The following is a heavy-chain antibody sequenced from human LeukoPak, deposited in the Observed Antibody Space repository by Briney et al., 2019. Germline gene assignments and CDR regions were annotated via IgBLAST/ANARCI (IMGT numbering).Heavy chain of an antibody. D-gene: IGHD2-2*01. CDR3: AKDVPAAYFDY. CDR1: GFTLDNYG. J-gene: IGHJ4*02. CDR2: IRSDGSIK. V-gene: IGHV3-30*02. Sequence: PGGSLRLSCAASGFTLDNYGMHWVRQAPGKGLEWVAFIRSDGSIKYYADSVKGRFTISRDISKNTLYLQVNSLRAEDTAVYFCAKDVPAAYFDYWGQGTLVTVSS.